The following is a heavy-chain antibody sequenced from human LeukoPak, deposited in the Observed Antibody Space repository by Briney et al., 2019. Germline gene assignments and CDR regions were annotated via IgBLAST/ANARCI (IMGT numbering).Heavy chain of an antibody. D-gene: IGHD3-16*01. Sequence: GASVKVSCKASGHTLTDYSLHWVRQAPGQGLEWMGWVSAYNGNTNYAQKLQGRVTMTTDTSTSTAYMELRSLRSDDTAVYYCAREPYRRWGDAFDIWGQGTMVTVSS. CDR3: AREPYRRWGDAFDI. J-gene: IGHJ3*02. CDR1: GHTLTDYS. V-gene: IGHV1-18*04. CDR2: VSAYNGNT.